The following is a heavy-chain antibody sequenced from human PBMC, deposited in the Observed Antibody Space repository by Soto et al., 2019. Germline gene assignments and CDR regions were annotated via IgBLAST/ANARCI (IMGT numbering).Heavy chain of an antibody. Sequence: GASVKVSCKASGYTFTSYDINWVRQATGQGLEWMGWMNPNSGNTGYAQKFRGRVTMTRNTSISTAYMELSSLRSEDTAVYYCARGLGDYYDYIWGSYRRRGAFDIWGQGTMVTVSS. D-gene: IGHD3-16*02. CDR3: ARGLGDYYDYIWGSYRRRGAFDI. J-gene: IGHJ3*02. V-gene: IGHV1-8*01. CDR2: MNPNSGNT. CDR1: GYTFTSYD.